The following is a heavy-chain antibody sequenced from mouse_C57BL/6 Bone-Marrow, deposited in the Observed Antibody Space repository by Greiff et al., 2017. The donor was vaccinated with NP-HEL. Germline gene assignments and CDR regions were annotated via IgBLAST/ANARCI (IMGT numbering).Heavy chain of an antibody. CDR1: GFTFSDSG. CDR3: ARDYYYGSSWYFDV. V-gene: IGHV5-17*01. J-gene: IGHJ1*03. D-gene: IGHD1-1*01. CDR2: ISSGSSTI. Sequence: EVKVVESGGGLVKPGGSLKLSCAASGFTFSDSGMHWVRQAPEKGLEWVAYISSGSSTIYYADPVKGRFTISRDNAKNTLFLQMTSLRSEDAAMYYCARDYYYGSSWYFDVWGTGTTVTVSS.